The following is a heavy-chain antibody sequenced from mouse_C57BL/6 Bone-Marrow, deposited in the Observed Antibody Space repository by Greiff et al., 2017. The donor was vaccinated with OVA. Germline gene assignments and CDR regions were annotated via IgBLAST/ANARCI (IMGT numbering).Heavy chain of an antibody. CDR2: IDPSDSYT. Sequence: QVQLQQPGAELVKPGASVKLSCKASGYTFTSYWMQWVKQRPGQGLEWIGEIDPSDSYTNYNQKFKGKATLTVDTSSSTAYMQLSSLTSEDSAVYDCASAGFAYWGQGTLVTVSA. CDR1: GYTFTSYW. J-gene: IGHJ3*01. V-gene: IGHV1-50*01. CDR3: ASAGFAY.